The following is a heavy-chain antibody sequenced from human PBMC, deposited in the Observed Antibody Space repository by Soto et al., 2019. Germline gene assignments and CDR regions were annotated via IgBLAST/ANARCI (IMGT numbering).Heavy chain of an antibody. V-gene: IGHV3-33*01. CDR2: IWYDGSNK. CDR1: GFTFSSYG. CDR3: ARESSSGWSETNWFDP. Sequence: GASLRLSCAASGFTFSSYGMHWVRQAPGKGLEWVAVIWYDGSNKYYADSVKGRFTISRDNSKNTLYLQMNSLRAEDTAVYYCARESSSGWSETNWFDPWGQGTLVTVSS. D-gene: IGHD6-19*01. J-gene: IGHJ5*02.